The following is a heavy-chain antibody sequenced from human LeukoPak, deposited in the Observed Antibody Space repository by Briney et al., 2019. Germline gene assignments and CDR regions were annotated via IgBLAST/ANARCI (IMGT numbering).Heavy chain of an antibody. D-gene: IGHD3-10*01. Sequence: PGGSLRLSCAASGFTFSSYDMHWVRQATGKGLEWVSAIGTAGDTYYPGSVKGRFTISRENAKNSLYLQMNSLRAGDTAVYYCARVTSNWYFDLWGRGTLVTVSS. CDR2: IGTAGDT. V-gene: IGHV3-13*01. CDR1: GFTFSSYD. J-gene: IGHJ2*01. CDR3: ARVTSNWYFDL.